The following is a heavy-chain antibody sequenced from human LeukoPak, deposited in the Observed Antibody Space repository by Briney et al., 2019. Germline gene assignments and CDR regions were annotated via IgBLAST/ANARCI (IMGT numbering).Heavy chain of an antibody. CDR3: AKDASTLRNTNYYMDV. Sequence: GGSLRLSCAASGFTFGDYAMHWVRQAPGKGLEWVSLISWDGGSTYYADSVKGRFTISRDNSKNSLYLQMNSLRAEDTALYYCAKDASTLRNTNYYMDVWGKGTTVTVSS. CDR1: GFTFGDYA. D-gene: IGHD5-12*01. J-gene: IGHJ6*03. V-gene: IGHV3-43D*03. CDR2: ISWDGGST.